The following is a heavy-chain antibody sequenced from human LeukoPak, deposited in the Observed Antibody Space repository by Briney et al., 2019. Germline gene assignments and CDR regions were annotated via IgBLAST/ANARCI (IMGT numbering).Heavy chain of an antibody. CDR1: GNSISSYY. D-gene: IGHD2-21*02. V-gene: IGHV4-4*07. CDR2: IYTSGST. Sequence: SETLSLTCTVSGNSISSYYWSWIRQPAGKGLEWIGRIYTSGSTNYNPSLKSRVTMSVDTSKNQFSLKLSSVTAADTAVYYCARASKTYCGGDCYFPPPLDSWGQGTLVTVSS. J-gene: IGHJ1*01. CDR3: ARASKTYCGGDCYFPPPLDS.